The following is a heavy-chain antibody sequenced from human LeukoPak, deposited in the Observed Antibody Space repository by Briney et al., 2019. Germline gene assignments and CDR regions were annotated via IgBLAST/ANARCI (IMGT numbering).Heavy chain of an antibody. D-gene: IGHD5-24*01. CDR1: GGCISSSNW. V-gene: IGHV4-4*02. CDR2: IFYSGNT. J-gene: IGHJ4*02. CDR3: ARVFRRDGYFDY. Sequence: SETLSLTCAVSGGCISSSNWWSWVRQPPGKGLEWIGYIFYSGNTDYNPSLKSRVTISVDTSRNQFSLKLDSVTAADTAVYYCARVFRRDGYFDYWGQGTLVTVSS.